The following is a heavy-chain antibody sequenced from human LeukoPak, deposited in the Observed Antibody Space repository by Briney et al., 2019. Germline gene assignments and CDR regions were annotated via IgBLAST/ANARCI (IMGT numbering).Heavy chain of an antibody. CDR3: ARASYYEVSDTEDYYYYYGMDV. D-gene: IGHD1-26*01. Sequence: ASAKVPCKASGYTFTSYGISWVRQAPGQGVEGMGWISAYNCNTNYAQKLQGRVTMTTDTSTSTAYMALRSLRSDDTAVYYCARASYYEVSDTEDYYYYYGMDVWGQGTTVTVSS. V-gene: IGHV1-18*01. J-gene: IGHJ6*02. CDR2: ISAYNCNT. CDR1: GYTFTSYG.